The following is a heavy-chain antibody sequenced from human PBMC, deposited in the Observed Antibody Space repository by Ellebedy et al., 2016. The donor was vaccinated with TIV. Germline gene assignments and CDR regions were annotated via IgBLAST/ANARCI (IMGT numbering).Heavy chain of an antibody. D-gene: IGHD3-22*01. J-gene: IGHJ4*02. V-gene: IGHV4-59*08. Sequence: SETLSLTCTVSGGSISSYYWSWIRQPPGKGLEWIGYIYYSGSTNYNPSLKSRVPISVDTSKNQFSMKLSSVTAADTAVYYCARHSRYITMIEGWGQGTLVTVSS. CDR1: GGSISSYY. CDR3: ARHSRYITMIEG. CDR2: IYYSGST.